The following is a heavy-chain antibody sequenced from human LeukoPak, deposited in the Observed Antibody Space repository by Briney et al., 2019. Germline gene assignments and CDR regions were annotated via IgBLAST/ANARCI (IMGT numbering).Heavy chain of an antibody. CDR3: VKGRLQHCTSTSFYDCQA. D-gene: IGHD2-2*01. J-gene: IGHJ4*02. Sequence: GGSLTLSCAAARFTYHEYFMHWVRQPPGKGLDWASLITWNGGGRSYVDTVKGRFTISRDNNKRSLYLHMNSLTTERTAFYFFVKGRLQHCTSTSFYDCQAGGQGTGVTVSS. V-gene: IGHV3-43*01. CDR2: ITWNGGGR. CDR1: RFTYHEYF.